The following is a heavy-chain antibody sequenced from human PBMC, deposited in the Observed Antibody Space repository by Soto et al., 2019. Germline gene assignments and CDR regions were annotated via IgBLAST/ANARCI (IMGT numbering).Heavy chain of an antibody. CDR1: GGSVSSGSYH. Sequence: PSETLSLTCTVSGGSVSSGSYHWTLIRQPPGKGLEWIGYIYYSGSTNYNPSLKSRVTISVDTSKNQFSLKLSSVTAADTAVYYCARDNMRARDGMDVWGQGTTVTVSS. V-gene: IGHV4-61*01. D-gene: IGHD3-16*01. CDR2: IYYSGST. CDR3: ARDNMRARDGMDV. J-gene: IGHJ6*02.